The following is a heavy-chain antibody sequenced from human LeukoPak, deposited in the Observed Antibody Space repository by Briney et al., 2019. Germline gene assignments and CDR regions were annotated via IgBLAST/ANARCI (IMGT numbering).Heavy chain of an antibody. Sequence: GGSLRLSCAASGFTFSSYSMNWVRQAPGKGLEWVSSISSSSSYIYYADSVKGRFTISRDNAKNALYLQMKSLRAEDTAVYYCARDYMVRGVIGYWGQGTLVTVSS. V-gene: IGHV3-21*01. J-gene: IGHJ4*02. CDR1: GFTFSSYS. D-gene: IGHD3-10*01. CDR2: ISSSSSYI. CDR3: ARDYMVRGVIGY.